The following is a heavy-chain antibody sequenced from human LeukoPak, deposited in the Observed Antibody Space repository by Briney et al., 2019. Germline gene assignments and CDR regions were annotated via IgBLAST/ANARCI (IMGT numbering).Heavy chain of an antibody. J-gene: IGHJ4*02. CDR2: IYYSGST. Sequence: SETLSLTCTVSGGSISSYYWSWIRQPPGKGLEWIGYIYYSGSTNYNPSLKSRVTISVDTSKNQFSLKLSSVTAADTAVYYCARLWYSSSWYEDYWGQGTLVTVSS. D-gene: IGHD6-13*01. CDR3: ARLWYSSSWYEDY. CDR1: GGSISSYY. V-gene: IGHV4-59*08.